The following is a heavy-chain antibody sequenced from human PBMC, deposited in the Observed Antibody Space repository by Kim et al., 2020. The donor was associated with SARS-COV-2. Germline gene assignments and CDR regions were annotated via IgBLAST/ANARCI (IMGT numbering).Heavy chain of an antibody. Sequence: VSVKVSCKASGYTFTSYGISWVRQAPGQGLEWMGWISAYNGNTNYAQKLQGRVTMTTDTSTSTAYMELRSLRSDATAVYYCARGGYYYDSSGNDYLGQGTLVTVSS. D-gene: IGHD3-22*01. J-gene: IGHJ4*02. CDR3: ARGGYYYDSSGNDY. CDR2: ISAYNGNT. CDR1: GYTFTSYG. V-gene: IGHV1-18*01.